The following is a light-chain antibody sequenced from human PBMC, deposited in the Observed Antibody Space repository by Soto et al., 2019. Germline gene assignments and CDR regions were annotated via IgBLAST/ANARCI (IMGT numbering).Light chain of an antibody. CDR1: QNLGKW. CDR2: DAS. J-gene: IGKJ2*01. V-gene: IGKV1-5*01. CDR3: QQYELSYS. Sequence: IQMTQSPSIVSASVGDRVAITCRAGQNLGKWLAWYQLKAGKAPKLLVFDASSLHDGVPSRFSGTGSGTEFTLTINGLQPDDFSTYYCQQYELSYSFGPGTTVDIK.